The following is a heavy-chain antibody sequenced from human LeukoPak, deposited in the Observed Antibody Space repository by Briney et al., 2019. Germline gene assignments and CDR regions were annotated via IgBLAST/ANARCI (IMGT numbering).Heavy chain of an antibody. CDR3: AKDGDTAIGDY. V-gene: IGHV3-20*04. J-gene: IGHJ4*02. CDR1: GFTFDDYG. Sequence: GGSLRLSCAASGFTFDDYGMSWVRQAPGKGLEWVSGINWNGGSTGYADSVKGRFTISRDNSKNSLYLQMNSLRTEDTALYYCAKDGDTAIGDYWGQGTLVTVFS. D-gene: IGHD5-18*01. CDR2: INWNGGST.